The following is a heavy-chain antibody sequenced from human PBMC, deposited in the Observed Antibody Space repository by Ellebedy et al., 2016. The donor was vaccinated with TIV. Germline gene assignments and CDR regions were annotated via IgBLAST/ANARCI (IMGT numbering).Heavy chain of an antibody. D-gene: IGHD3-3*01. CDR1: GFSFSNFW. J-gene: IGHJ5*02. V-gene: IGHV3-7*01. Sequence: GESLKISCAAWGFSFSNFWMSWVRQAPGKGLEWVAHIKTDGSETYYVDSVKGRFTISRENAKNALLLQMDGLRVDDSAVYYCVGFGVFNLWGQGAPVTVSS. CDR3: VGFGVFNL. CDR2: IKTDGSET.